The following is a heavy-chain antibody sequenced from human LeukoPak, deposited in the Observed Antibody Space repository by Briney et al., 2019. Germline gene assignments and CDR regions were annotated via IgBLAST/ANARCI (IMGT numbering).Heavy chain of an antibody. D-gene: IGHD1-26*01. CDR1: GGSISSSSYY. J-gene: IGHJ4*02. V-gene: IGHV4-39*01. Sequence: TSETLSLTCTVSGGSISSSSYYWGWIRQPPGKGLEWIGSIYYSGSTYYNPSLKSRVTISVDTSKNQFSLKLSSVTAADTAVYYCAGHVRSYYVFDYWGQGTLVTVSS. CDR3: AGHVRSYYVFDY. CDR2: IYYSGST.